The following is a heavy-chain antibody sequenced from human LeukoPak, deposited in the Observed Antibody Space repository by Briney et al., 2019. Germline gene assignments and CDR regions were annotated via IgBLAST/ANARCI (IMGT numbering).Heavy chain of an antibody. CDR2: IKQDGSEK. D-gene: IGHD2-15*01. V-gene: IGHV3-7*03. Sequence: GGSLRLSCAASGFTFSSYWMSWVRQAPGKGLGWVANIKQDGSEKYYVDSVKGRFTISRDNAKNSLYLQMNSLRAEDTAVYYCARDQGYCSGGSCYPYYYYGMDVWGKGTTVTVSS. CDR3: ARDQGYCSGGSCYPYYYYGMDV. CDR1: GFTFSSYW. J-gene: IGHJ6*04.